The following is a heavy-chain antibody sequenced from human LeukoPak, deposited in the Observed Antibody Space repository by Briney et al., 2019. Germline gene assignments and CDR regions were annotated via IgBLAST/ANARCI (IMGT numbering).Heavy chain of an antibody. CDR3: ARNFPSIMIFGVVSPGEDYFDY. V-gene: IGHV3-30-3*01. CDR1: GFTFGSYA. CDR2: ISYDGSNK. D-gene: IGHD3-3*01. J-gene: IGHJ4*02. Sequence: GGSLRLSCAASGFTFGSYAMHWVRQAPGKGLEWVAVISYDGSNKYYADSVKGRFTISRDNAKNSLYLQMNSLRAEDTAVYYCARNFPSIMIFGVVSPGEDYFDYWGQGTLVTVSS.